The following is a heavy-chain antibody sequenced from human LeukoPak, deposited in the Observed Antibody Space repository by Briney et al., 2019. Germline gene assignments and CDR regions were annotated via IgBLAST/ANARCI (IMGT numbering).Heavy chain of an antibody. D-gene: IGHD3-10*01. J-gene: IGHJ4*02. CDR3: ARGGDTTDY. Sequence: SETLYLTCAVSGYSISSGYYWSWIRQPAGKGLEWIGRIYTSGSTNYNPSLKSRVTMSVDTSKNQFSLKLSSVTAADTAVYYCARGGDTTDYWGQGTLVTVSS. CDR1: GYSISSGYY. CDR2: IYTSGST. V-gene: IGHV4-4*07.